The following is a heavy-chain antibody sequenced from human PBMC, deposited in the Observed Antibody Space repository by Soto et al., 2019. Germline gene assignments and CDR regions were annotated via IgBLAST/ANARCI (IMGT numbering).Heavy chain of an antibody. Sequence: QVTLKESGPVLVKPTETLTLTCTVSGFSLSNARMGVSWIRQPPGKALEWLAHIFSNDEKSYSTSLKSRLTNSKDTSKSQVVLTMTNMDPVDTATYYCARMVLTTVVRGGYYYYYGMDVWGQGPTVTVSS. J-gene: IGHJ6*02. CDR1: GFSLSNARMG. D-gene: IGHD4-17*01. CDR3: ARMVLTTVVRGGYYYYYGMDV. CDR2: IFSNDEK. V-gene: IGHV2-26*01.